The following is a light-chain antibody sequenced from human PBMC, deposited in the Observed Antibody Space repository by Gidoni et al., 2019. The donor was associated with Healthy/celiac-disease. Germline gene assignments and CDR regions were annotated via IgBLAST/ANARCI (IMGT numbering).Light chain of an antibody. CDR1: ALPKQY. V-gene: IGLV3-25*03. J-gene: IGLJ1*01. CDR3: QSADSSGTSFV. CDR2: KDS. Sequence: SYELTQPPSVSVSPGQTARITCSGDALPKQYAYWYQQKPGQAPVLVIYKDSERPSGIPERFSGSSSETTVTLTISGVQAEDEADYYCQSADSSGTSFVFGTGTKVTVL.